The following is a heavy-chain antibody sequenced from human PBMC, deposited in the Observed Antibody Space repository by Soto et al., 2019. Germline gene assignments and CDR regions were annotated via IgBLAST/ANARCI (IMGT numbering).Heavy chain of an antibody. Sequence: SATLSLTCDVSGYSISSGYYWGWIRQPPWKGLEWIGGVYHSGRSQYDPSLKTRVTISVDTSENQFSLKLTSVTAADTAVYYCARGGSRRLQLWFVFDYWGQGTLVTVSS. CDR2: VYHSGRS. CDR1: GYSISSGYY. CDR3: ARGGSRRLQLWFVFDY. V-gene: IGHV4-38-2*01. D-gene: IGHD5-18*01. J-gene: IGHJ4*02.